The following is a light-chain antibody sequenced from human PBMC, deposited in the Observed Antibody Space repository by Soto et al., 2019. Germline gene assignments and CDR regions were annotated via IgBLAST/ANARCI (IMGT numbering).Light chain of an antibody. CDR1: QSITSW. J-gene: IGKJ1*01. Sequence: IPMTQSPGTMSASLGDRVTITCRASQSITSWLAWDQQKPGKAPKLLIYKESSLASGVPSRFSGSGSGTEITLTIGSLQSDYFATYYCQQYDSYQWTCEEGTKVVIK. CDR3: QQYDSYQWT. CDR2: KES. V-gene: IGKV1-5*03.